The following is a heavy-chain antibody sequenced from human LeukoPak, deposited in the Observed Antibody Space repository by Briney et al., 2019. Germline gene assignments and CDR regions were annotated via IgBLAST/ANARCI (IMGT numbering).Heavy chain of an antibody. D-gene: IGHD1-26*01. CDR3: ARDPEVGATTIGEY. Sequence: SVKVSCKASGYTFTSYGISWVRQAPGQGLEWMGRIIPILGIANYSQKFQGRVTITADKSTSTAYMELSSLRSEDTAVYYCARDPEVGATTIGEYWGQGTLATVSS. CDR2: IIPILGIA. V-gene: IGHV1-69*04. CDR1: GYTFTSYG. J-gene: IGHJ4*02.